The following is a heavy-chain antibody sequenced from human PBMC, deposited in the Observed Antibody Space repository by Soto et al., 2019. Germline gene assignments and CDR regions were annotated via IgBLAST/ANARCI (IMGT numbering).Heavy chain of an antibody. CDR1: GYTFTTYG. V-gene: IGHV1-18*01. J-gene: IGHJ4*02. CDR3: ARGAHGSGYGVY. CDR2: ISGYNGNT. D-gene: IGHD3-3*01. Sequence: QVQLVQSGTEVQKPGASVKVSCKTSGYTFTTYGIHWVRQAPGQGLEWMGWISGYNGNTNYAQKFQDRVTMTTDTSRSIGYMELRSLTLEDTAVYYCARGAHGSGYGVYWGQGTLVTVSS.